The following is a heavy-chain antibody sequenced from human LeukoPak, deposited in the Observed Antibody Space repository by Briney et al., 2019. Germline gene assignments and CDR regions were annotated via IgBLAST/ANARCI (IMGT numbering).Heavy chain of an antibody. CDR3: ARTTTGWFDP. Sequence: ASVKVSCKASGYTFTGYYMHWVRQATGQGLEWMGWMNPNSGNTGYAQKFQGRVTMTRNTSISTAYMELSSLRSEDTAVYYCARTTTGWFDPWGQGTLDTVSS. CDR1: GYTFTGYY. D-gene: IGHD4-11*01. CDR2: MNPNSGNT. V-gene: IGHV1-8*02. J-gene: IGHJ5*02.